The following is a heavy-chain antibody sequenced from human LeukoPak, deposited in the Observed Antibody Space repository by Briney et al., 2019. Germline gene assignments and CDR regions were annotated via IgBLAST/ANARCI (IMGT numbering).Heavy chain of an antibody. V-gene: IGHV3-23*01. J-gene: IGHJ4*02. CDR3: VNTGNSRGAY. D-gene: IGHD2/OR15-2a*01. CDR2: INSGGST. Sequence: PGGSLRLSCGFTFSSYSMNWVRQAPGKGLEWVSGINSGGSTNYADSVKGRFTISRDNSKNTLYLQMNSLRAEDTAVYYCVNTGNSRGAYWGQGTLVTVSS. CDR1: FTFSSYS.